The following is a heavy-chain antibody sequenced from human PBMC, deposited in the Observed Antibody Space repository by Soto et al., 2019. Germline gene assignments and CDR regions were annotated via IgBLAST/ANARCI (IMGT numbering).Heavy chain of an antibody. Sequence: ASVKVSCKASGYTFTSYYMHRVRQAPGQGLEWMGIINPSGGSTSYAQKFQGRVTMTRDTSTSTVYMELSSLRSEDTAVYYCARDRSAFVVGLYYYYGMDVWGQGTTVTV. J-gene: IGHJ6*02. V-gene: IGHV1-46*03. CDR1: GYTFTSYY. CDR2: INPSGGST. D-gene: IGHD2-15*01. CDR3: ARDRSAFVVGLYYYYGMDV.